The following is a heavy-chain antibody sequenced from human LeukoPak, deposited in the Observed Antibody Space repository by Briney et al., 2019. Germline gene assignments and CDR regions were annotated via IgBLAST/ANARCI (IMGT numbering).Heavy chain of an antibody. Sequence: PGRSLRLSCAASGFTFSSYGTHWVRQAPGKGLEWVAVISYDGSNKYYADSVKGRFTISRDNSKNTVYLQMNTLRAEDTAVYYCARGAAGGSGGIDYWGQGTLVTVSS. V-gene: IGHV3-30*03. CDR2: ISYDGSNK. J-gene: IGHJ4*02. CDR3: ARGAAGGSGGIDY. CDR1: GFTFSSYG. D-gene: IGHD6-13*01.